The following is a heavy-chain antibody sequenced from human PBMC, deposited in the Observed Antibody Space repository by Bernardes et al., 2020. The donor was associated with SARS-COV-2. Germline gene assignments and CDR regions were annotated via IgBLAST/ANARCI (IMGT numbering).Heavy chain of an antibody. J-gene: IGHJ4*02. Sequence: VGSLILSCAASGFPFGSYWMTWVRQAPGMGLEWVANINQDDTEKYYVDSVKGRFTISRDNTKNSLYLQMNSLRAEDTALYYCARDFGGGENDFWGQGTLVTVSS. D-gene: IGHD3-3*01. CDR3: ARDFGGGENDF. V-gene: IGHV3-7*01. CDR2: INQDDTEK. CDR1: GFPFGSYW.